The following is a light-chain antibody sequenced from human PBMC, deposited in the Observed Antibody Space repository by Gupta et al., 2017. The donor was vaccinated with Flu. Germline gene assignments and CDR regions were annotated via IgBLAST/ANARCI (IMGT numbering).Light chain of an antibody. V-gene: IGLV2-14*04. CDR3: SSDTSTNTFYV. Sequence: TISCTGTSSDVGRSNSVSWYQQHPGKAPKLMLYDVSNRPSGVSSRFSGSKSGNTASLTIAGLGAEDESDYYCSSDTSTNTFYVFGTGTKVTVL. CDR1: SSDVGRSNS. J-gene: IGLJ1*01. CDR2: DVS.